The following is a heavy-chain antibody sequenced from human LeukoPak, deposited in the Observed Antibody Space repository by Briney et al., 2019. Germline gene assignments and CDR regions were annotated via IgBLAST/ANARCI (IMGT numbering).Heavy chain of an antibody. CDR3: AREDMVAHYFDY. CDR1: GGSFSGYY. J-gene: IGHJ4*02. D-gene: IGHD5-12*01. Sequence: PSETLSLTCAVYGGSFSGYYWSWIRQPPGKGLEWIGEINHSGSTNYNPSLKSRVTISVETSKNQFSLKLSSVPAADTAVYYCAREDMVAHYFDYWGQGTLVTVSS. CDR2: INHSGST. V-gene: IGHV4-34*01.